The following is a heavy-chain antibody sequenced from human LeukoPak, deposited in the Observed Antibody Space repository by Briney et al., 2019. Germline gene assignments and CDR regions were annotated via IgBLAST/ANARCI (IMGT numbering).Heavy chain of an antibody. V-gene: IGHV3-33*08. D-gene: IGHD6-13*01. J-gene: IGHJ4*02. CDR1: GFTFSNYG. Sequence: GRSLRLSCAASGFTFSNYGMHWVRQAPGKGLEWVAVIWYEGSDKHYADSVKGRFTISRDNSKNTLYLQLNSLRAEDTAVYYCARGSSSWYYFDYWGQGTLVTVSS. CDR2: IWYEGSDK. CDR3: ARGSSSWYYFDY.